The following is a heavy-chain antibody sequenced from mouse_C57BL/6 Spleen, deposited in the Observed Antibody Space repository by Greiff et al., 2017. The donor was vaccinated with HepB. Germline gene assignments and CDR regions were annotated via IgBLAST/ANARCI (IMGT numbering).Heavy chain of an antibody. V-gene: IGHV1-80*01. Sequence: VKLMESGAELVKPGASVKISCKASGYAFSSYWMNWVKQRPGKGLEWIGQIYPGDGDTNYNGKFKGKATLTADKSSSTAYMQLSSLTSEDSAVYFCARWDAYAMDYWGQGTSVTVSS. CDR3: ARWDAYAMDY. CDR2: IYPGDGDT. CDR1: GYAFSSYW. D-gene: IGHD4-1*01. J-gene: IGHJ4*01.